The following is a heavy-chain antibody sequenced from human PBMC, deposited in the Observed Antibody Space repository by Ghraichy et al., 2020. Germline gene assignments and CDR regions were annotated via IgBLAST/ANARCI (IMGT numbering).Heavy chain of an antibody. Sequence: GGSLRLSCTASGFSFGDPAVSWFRQAPGKGLEWVGFIKSKTYGGTTAYSASVKGRFILSRDDFTSIAWLQMNSLRAEGTAVYYCPKTRGYSKAGFDYWSQGNLLTVTS. J-gene: IGHJ4*02. CDR2: IKSKTYGGTT. CDR1: GFSFGDPA. V-gene: IGHV3-49*03. D-gene: IGHD1-26*01. CDR3: PKTRGYSKAGFDY.